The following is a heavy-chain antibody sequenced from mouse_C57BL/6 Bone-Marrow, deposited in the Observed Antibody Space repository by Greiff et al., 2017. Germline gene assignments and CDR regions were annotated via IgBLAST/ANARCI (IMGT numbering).Heavy chain of an antibody. Sequence: QVQLQQSGPELVKPGASVKISCKASGYSFTSYYIHWVKQRPGQGLEWIGWIYPGSGNTKYNEKFKGKATLTADTSASTAYMQLSSLTSADSAVYYCARAYYSSSFAYWGQGTLVTVSA. CDR1: GYSFTSYY. V-gene: IGHV1-66*01. CDR2: IYPGSGNT. D-gene: IGHD2-5*01. CDR3: ARAYYSSSFAY. J-gene: IGHJ3*01.